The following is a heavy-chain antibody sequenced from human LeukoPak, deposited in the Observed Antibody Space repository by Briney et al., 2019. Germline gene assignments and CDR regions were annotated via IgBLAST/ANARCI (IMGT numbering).Heavy chain of an antibody. V-gene: IGHV3-74*01. CDR3: ARGPYTSGVYRLDY. CDR2: IKTDGTTT. CDR1: GFSFSTNW. J-gene: IGHJ4*02. D-gene: IGHD6-19*01. Sequence: GGSLRLSCAASGFSFSTNWMHWVRQAPGKGLVWVSRIKTDGTTTNYADSVKGRFTVSRDNAKNTLYLQMNSLRAEDTAVYYCARGPYTSGVYRLDYWGQGTLVTVSS.